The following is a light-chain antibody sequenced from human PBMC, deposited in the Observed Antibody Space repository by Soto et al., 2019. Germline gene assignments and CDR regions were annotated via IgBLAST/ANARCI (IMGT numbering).Light chain of an antibody. J-gene: IGKJ1*01. CDR2: GAS. Sequence: EIVLTQSPGTLSLSPGERATLSCRVSQSVSSSYLAWYQQKPGQAPRLLIYGASSRATGIPDRFSGSGSGTDFTLTISRLEPEDFAVYYCRQYGSSRWTFGQGTKVDI. CDR1: QSVSSSY. V-gene: IGKV3-20*01. CDR3: RQYGSSRWT.